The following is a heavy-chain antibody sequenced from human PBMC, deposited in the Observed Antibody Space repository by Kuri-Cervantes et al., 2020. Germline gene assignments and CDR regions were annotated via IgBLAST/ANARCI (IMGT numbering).Heavy chain of an antibody. CDR2: IRSKANSYAT. V-gene: IGHV3-73*01. CDR3: ARVQHYYDSSGYGSTADWFDP. CDR1: GFTFSGSA. Sequence: GESLKISCAASGFTFSGSAMHWVRQASGKGLEWVGRIRSKANSYATAYAASVKGRFTISRDDSKNTAYLQMNSLKTEDTAVYYCARVQHYYDSSGYGSTADWFDPWGQGTLVTVSS. J-gene: IGHJ5*02. D-gene: IGHD3-22*01.